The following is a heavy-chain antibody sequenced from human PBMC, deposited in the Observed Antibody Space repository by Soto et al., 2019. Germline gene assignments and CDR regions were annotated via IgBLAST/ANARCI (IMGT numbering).Heavy chain of an antibody. D-gene: IGHD6-13*01. CDR2: ISYDGSNK. CDR1: GFTFSSYG. V-gene: IGHV3-30*18. Sequence: GGSLRLSCAASGFTFSSYGMHWVRQAPGKGLEWVAVISYDGSNKYYADSVKGRFTISRDNSKNTLYLQMNSLRAEDTAVYYCAKDLGIAAAGGYYGMDVWGQGTTVTVSS. J-gene: IGHJ6*02. CDR3: AKDLGIAAAGGYYGMDV.